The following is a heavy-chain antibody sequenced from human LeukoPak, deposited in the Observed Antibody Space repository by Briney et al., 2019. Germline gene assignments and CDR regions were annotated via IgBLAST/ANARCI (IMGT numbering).Heavy chain of an antibody. CDR2: INAGNGNT. CDR1: GYTFTSHA. J-gene: IGHJ4*02. V-gene: IGHV1-3*01. D-gene: IGHD6-6*01. CDR3: ARFLSVAARPSAD. Sequence: ASVKVSCKASGYTFTSHAMHWVRQAPGQRLEWMGWINAGNGNTKYSQKFQGRVTITRDTSASTAYMELSSLRSEDTAVYYCARFLSVAARPSADWGQGTLVTVSS.